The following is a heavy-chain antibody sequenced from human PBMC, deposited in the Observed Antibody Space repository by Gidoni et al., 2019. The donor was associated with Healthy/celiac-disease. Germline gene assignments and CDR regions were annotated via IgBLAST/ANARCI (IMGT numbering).Heavy chain of an antibody. CDR1: GFTFSSYA. D-gene: IGHD6-13*01. J-gene: IGHJ5*02. V-gene: IGHV3-23*01. CDR3: AKGGGSSWSNWFDP. Sequence: EVQLLESGGGLVQPGGSLRLSCAASGFTFSSYAMSWVRQAPGKGLEWVSVIRGSGGNTYYADSVKGRFTISRDNSKNTLYLQMNSLRAEDTAVYYWAKGGGSSWSNWFDPWGQGTLVTVSS. CDR2: IRGSGGNT.